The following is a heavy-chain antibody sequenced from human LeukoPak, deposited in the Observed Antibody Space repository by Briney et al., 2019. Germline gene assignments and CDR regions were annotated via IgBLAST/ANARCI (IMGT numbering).Heavy chain of an antibody. V-gene: IGHV3-73*01. CDR2: IRTKANSYAT. CDR3: TRGYGDYYFDY. CDR1: GFTFSGSA. J-gene: IGHJ4*02. D-gene: IGHD4-17*01. Sequence: GSLRLSCATSGFTFSGSAMHWVRQASGKGLEWVGRIRTKANSYATAHAASVNGRFTISRDDSKNTAYLQMDSLKTEDTALYYCTRGYGDYYFDYWGQGALVTVSS.